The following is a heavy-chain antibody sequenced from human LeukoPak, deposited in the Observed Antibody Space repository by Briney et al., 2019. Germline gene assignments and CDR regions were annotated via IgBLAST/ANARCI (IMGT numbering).Heavy chain of an antibody. CDR2: IIPIFGIA. V-gene: IGHV1-69*10. D-gene: IGHD3-16*01. CDR3: TTRACHAGGCSSSFYYYYGLHF. CDR1: GNSISNYA. Sequence: SVTVSCTASGNSISNYAVSWVRQAPGQGFEWMGVIIPIFGIADYAQKFQGRVTITADQSTSTTYMALSSLKSEDTATYYCTTRACHAGGCSSSFYYYYGLHFWGQGTTVSVSS. J-gene: IGHJ6*02.